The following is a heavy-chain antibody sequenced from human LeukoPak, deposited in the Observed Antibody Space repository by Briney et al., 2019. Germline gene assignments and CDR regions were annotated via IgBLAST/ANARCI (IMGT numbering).Heavy chain of an antibody. CDR2: ISSSSSYI. CDR3: ARIPLWFGELLYSAFDI. V-gene: IGHV3-21*01. Sequence: PGGSLRLSCAASGFTFSSYRMSWVRQAPGKGMEWVSSISSSSSYIYYADSVKGRFTIYRDNAKNSLYMQINRLRTEDTAVYYCARIPLWFGELLYSAFDIWGQGTMVTVSS. J-gene: IGHJ3*02. D-gene: IGHD3-10*01. CDR1: GFTFSSYR.